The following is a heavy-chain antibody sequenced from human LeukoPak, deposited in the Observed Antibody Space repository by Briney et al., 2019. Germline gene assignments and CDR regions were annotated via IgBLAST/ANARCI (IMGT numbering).Heavy chain of an antibody. Sequence: GGSLRLSCAASGFTFSGSWMSWVRQTPEKRLEWVANMSPDGTEKYYVDSVKGRFTISRDNAKNSLYLQMNSLRAEDTAVYYCARDLGLQPFDYWGQGTLVTVSS. D-gene: IGHD5-24*01. J-gene: IGHJ4*02. CDR3: ARDLGLQPFDY. CDR1: GFTFSGSW. V-gene: IGHV3-7*01. CDR2: MSPDGTEK.